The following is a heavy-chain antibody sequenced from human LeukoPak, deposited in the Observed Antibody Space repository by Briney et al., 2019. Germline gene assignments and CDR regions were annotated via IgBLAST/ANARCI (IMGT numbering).Heavy chain of an antibody. J-gene: IGHJ6*02. V-gene: IGHV1-24*01. CDR2: FDPEDGET. Sequence: ASVKVSCKVSGYTLTELSMHWVRQAPGKGLEWMGGFDPEDGETIYAQKFQGRVTMTEDTSTDTAYMELSSLRSEDTAVYYCATDFGGSYGRTVWGMDVWGQGTTVTVSS. CDR1: GYTLTELS. CDR3: ATDFGGSYGRTVWGMDV. D-gene: IGHD1-26*01.